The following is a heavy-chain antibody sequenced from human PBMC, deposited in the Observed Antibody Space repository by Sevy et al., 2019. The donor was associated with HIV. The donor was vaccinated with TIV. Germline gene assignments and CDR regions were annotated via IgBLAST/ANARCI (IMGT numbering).Heavy chain of an antibody. J-gene: IGHJ4*02. CDR3: AIDHRRDGMIVVPFEK. CDR2: IRSETGGGKT. Sequence: GGSLRLSCAASGLSFSNAWMAWVRQAPGKGLEWVGRIRSETGGGKTDFAPFAKGKFTISRDDPKNTLYLQMNSLKTEDTAVYYCAIDHRRDGMIVVPFEKWGLGTLVTVSS. CDR1: GLSFSNAW. V-gene: IGHV3-15*01. D-gene: IGHD3-22*01.